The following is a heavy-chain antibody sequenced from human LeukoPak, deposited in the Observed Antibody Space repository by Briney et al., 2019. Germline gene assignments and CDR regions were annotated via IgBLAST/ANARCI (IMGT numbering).Heavy chain of an antibody. Sequence: PGGSLRLSCAASGVIVSRNFMSWVRQAPGKGLQWVAIMYAGGTTDYSESVRGRFYISRDTSNNTLSLQMNSLRAEDTAVYYCARKSYYYDSGGSAGYAGWFDPWGQGTLVTVSS. CDR3: ARKSYYYDSGGSAGYAGWFDP. D-gene: IGHD3-22*01. V-gene: IGHV3-53*01. J-gene: IGHJ5*02. CDR2: MYAGGTT. CDR1: GVIVSRNF.